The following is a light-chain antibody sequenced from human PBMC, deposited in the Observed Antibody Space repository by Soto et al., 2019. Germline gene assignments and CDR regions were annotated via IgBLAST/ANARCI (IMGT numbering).Light chain of an antibody. CDR1: QGISSY. Sequence: AIRMTQSPSSFSASTGDRVTITCRASQGISSYLAWYRQKPGKAPKLLIYAASTLQSGAPSRFSGSGSGTDFTLTISCLQSEDFATYNCQQYYSYPPALTFGGGTKVEIK. CDR2: AAS. V-gene: IGKV1-8*01. CDR3: QQYYSYPPALT. J-gene: IGKJ4*01.